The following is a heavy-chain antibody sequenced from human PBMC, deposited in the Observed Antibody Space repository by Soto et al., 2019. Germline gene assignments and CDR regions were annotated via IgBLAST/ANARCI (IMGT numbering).Heavy chain of an antibody. D-gene: IGHD6-13*01. CDR3: AYSSTPFDY. J-gene: IGHJ4*02. Sequence: EVQLLESGVGLVLPGGSLRLFCAASGCTFSSYAMSWVRQAPGKGLEWVSAISGSGGSTYYADSVKGRFTISRDNSKNTLYLQMNSLRAEDTAVYYCAYSSTPFDYWGQGTLVTVSS. V-gene: IGHV3-23*01. CDR1: GCTFSSYA. CDR2: ISGSGGST.